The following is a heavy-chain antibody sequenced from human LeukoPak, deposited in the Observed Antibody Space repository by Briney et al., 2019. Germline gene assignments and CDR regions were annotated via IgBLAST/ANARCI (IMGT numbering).Heavy chain of an antibody. V-gene: IGHV1-69*01. Sequence: GASVKVSCKASGGTFSSYAISWVRQAPGQGLEWMGGIIPIFGTANYAQKFQGRVTITADESTSTAYMELSSLRSEDTAVYYCHGGYSSSSRNWFDPWGQGTLVTVSS. CDR2: IIPIFGTA. CDR3: HGGYSSSSRNWFDP. J-gene: IGHJ5*02. CDR1: GGTFSSYA. D-gene: IGHD6-6*01.